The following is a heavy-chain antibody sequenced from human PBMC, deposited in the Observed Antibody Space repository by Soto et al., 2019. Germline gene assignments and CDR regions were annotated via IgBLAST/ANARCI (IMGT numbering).Heavy chain of an antibody. J-gene: IGHJ4*02. CDR3: ARDPIQRVLPDY. D-gene: IGHD6-6*01. CDR2: ISSSSSYI. V-gene: IGHV3-21*01. Sequence: KPGGSLRLSCAASGFTFSSYSMNWARQAPGKGLEWVSSISSSSSYIYYADSVKGRFTISRDNAKNSLYLQMNSLRAEDTAVYYCARDPIQRVLPDYWGQGTLVTVSS. CDR1: GFTFSSYS.